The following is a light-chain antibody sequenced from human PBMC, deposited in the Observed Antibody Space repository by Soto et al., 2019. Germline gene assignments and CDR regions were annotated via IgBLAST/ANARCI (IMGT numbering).Light chain of an antibody. J-gene: IGKJ2*01. Sequence: DIYMTQSPSTLSASVGDTVTITCRASQSLSGRLAWYQQNPGRAPKLLIYDTSNLESGVPSRFSGSGSGTDFTLTISSLQPVDFATYYCQEYNSFSYTFGQGTRLEIK. CDR2: DTS. V-gene: IGKV1-5*01. CDR3: QEYNSFSYT. CDR1: QSLSGR.